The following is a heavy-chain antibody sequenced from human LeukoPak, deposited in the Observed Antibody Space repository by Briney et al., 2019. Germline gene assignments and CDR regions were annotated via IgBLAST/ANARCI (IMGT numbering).Heavy chain of an antibody. D-gene: IGHD6-19*01. V-gene: IGHV3-73*01. Sequence: GGSLRLSCAASGFAFSGSAIHWVRQASGNGLEWVGRIRSKANSYATAYAASVKGRFTISRDDSKNTAYLQMNSLKTEDTAVYYCTRLPLTDIAVAGSDYWGQGTLVTVSS. J-gene: IGHJ4*02. CDR1: GFAFSGSA. CDR2: IRSKANSYAT. CDR3: TRLPLTDIAVAGSDY.